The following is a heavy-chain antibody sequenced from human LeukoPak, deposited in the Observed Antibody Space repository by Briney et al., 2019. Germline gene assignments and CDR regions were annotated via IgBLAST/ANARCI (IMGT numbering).Heavy chain of an antibody. J-gene: IGHJ4*02. V-gene: IGHV3-53*01. CDR3: AAKVELRSNGPYFNS. CDR1: GFTVSSNY. CDR2: IYSGGDT. D-gene: IGHD1-7*01. Sequence: PGESLRLSCAPSGFTVSSNYMSWVRQLPGEGLEWVSVIYSGGDTFYADSVKGRFTISRDNSKNTLYLQMNSLRAEDTAVYYCAAKVELRSNGPYFNSWGQGTLVTVSS.